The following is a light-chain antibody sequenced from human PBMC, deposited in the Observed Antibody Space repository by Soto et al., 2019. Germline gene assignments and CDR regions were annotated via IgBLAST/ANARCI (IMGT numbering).Light chain of an antibody. CDR1: QSIGSW. CDR2: DAS. CDR3: QQYNTYSWT. Sequence: DIQMTQSPSTLSASVGDRGSITCRASQSIGSWLAWYQQISGRAPNLLIYDASSLQSGVPSRFSGSGSGTEFTLTISSLQPDDFATYYCQQYNTYSWTFGQGTKVDIK. J-gene: IGKJ1*01. V-gene: IGKV1-5*01.